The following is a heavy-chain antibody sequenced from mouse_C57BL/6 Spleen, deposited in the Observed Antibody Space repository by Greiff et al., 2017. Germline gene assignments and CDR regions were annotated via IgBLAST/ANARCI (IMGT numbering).Heavy chain of an antibody. V-gene: IGHV1-82*01. Sequence: QVQLQQSGPELVKPGASVKISCKASGYAFSSSWMNWVKQRPGKGLEWIGRIYPGDGDTNYNGKFKGKATLTADKSSSTAYMQLSSLTSEDSAVYFCASPGRAPGGFDVWGTGTTVTVSS. D-gene: IGHD3-3*01. J-gene: IGHJ1*03. CDR2: IYPGDGDT. CDR1: GYAFSSSW. CDR3: ASPGRAPGGFDV.